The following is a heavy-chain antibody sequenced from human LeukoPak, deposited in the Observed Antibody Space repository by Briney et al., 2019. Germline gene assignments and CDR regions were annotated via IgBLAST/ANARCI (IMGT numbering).Heavy chain of an antibody. J-gene: IGHJ4*02. Sequence: PGGSLRVSCAASGFTFSSYTIHWVRQAPGKGLEWVAVISSDGGNKYYADSVTGRFTISRDNSKNTLYLQVSSLRPEDTAVYYCARDWGYETSGYYFLDYWGQGTLVTVSS. CDR1: GFTFSSYT. D-gene: IGHD3-22*01. CDR2: ISSDGGNK. CDR3: ARDWGYETSGYYFLDY. V-gene: IGHV3-30*04.